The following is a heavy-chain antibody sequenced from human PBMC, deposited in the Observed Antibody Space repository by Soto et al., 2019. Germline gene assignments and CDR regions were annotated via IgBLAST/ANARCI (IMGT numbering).Heavy chain of an antibody. CDR1: GYTFTSYD. CDR3: ARVAPSYDYIWGSYRYYYYYYMDV. J-gene: IGHJ6*03. CDR2: MNSNSGNT. V-gene: IGHV1-8*01. D-gene: IGHD3-16*02. Sequence: GASVKVSCKASGYTFTSYDINWVRQATGQGLEWMGWMNSNSGNTGYAQKFQGRVTMTRNTSISTAYMELSSLRSEDTAVYYCARVAPSYDYIWGSYRYYYYYYMDVWGKGTTVTVSS.